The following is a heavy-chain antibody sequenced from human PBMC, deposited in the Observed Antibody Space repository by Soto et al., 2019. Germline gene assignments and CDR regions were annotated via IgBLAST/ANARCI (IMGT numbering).Heavy chain of an antibody. CDR3: ARNPPSDNWFDP. J-gene: IGHJ5*02. V-gene: IGHV1-18*01. D-gene: IGHD1-26*01. CDR2: ISAYNGNT. Sequence: CSFTGYLSGLAGPLPGKGLEWMGWISAYNGNTNYAQKLQGRVTMTTDTSTSTAYMELRSLRSDDTAVYYCARNPPSDNWFDPWGQGTLVTVSS. CDR1: CSFTGYL.